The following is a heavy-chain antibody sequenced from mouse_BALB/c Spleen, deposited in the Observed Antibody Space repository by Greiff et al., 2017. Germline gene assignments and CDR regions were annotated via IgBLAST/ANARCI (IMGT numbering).Heavy chain of an antibody. CDR1: GFTFSDYY. D-gene: IGHD2-1*01. CDR2: ISDGGSYT. J-gene: IGHJ3*01. Sequence: EVHLVESWGGLVKPGGSLKLSCAASGFTFSDYYMYWVRQTPEKRLEWVATISDGGSYTYYPDSVKGRFTISRDNAKNNLYLQMSSLKSEDTAMYYCARGHGNSFAYWGQGTLVTVSA. CDR3: ARGHGNSFAY. V-gene: IGHV5-4*02.